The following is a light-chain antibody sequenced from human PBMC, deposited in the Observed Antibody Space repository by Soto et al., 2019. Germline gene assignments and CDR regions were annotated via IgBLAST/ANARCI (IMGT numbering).Light chain of an antibody. CDR3: QQYGSSPRT. CDR1: QSVSGNS. J-gene: IGKJ1*01. V-gene: IGKV3-20*01. CDR2: VAS. Sequence: DIVLTQSPGTLSLSPGDRATLSCRASQSVSGNSLAWYQQKPGQAPRLLIYVASIRATGVPARFSGSGSGADFTLAIRRLEPEDFAVYYCQQYGSSPRTCGQGTKVEIK.